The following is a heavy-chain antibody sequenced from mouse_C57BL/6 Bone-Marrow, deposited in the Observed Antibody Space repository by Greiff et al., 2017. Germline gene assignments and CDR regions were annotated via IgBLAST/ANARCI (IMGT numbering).Heavy chain of an antibody. Sequence: QVQLQQPGAELVKPGASVKLSCKASGYTFTSYWMHWVKQRPGQGLEWIGMIHPNSGSTNYNEKFKSKATLTVDKSSSTAYMQLSSLTSEDSAVYYCARISYGSSCENAMDYWGQGTSVTVSA. D-gene: IGHD1-1*01. CDR1: GYTFTSYW. J-gene: IGHJ4*01. V-gene: IGHV1-64*01. CDR3: ARISYGSSCENAMDY. CDR2: IHPNSGST.